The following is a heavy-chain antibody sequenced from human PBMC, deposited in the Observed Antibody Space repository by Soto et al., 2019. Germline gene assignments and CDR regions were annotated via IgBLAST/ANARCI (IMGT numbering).Heavy chain of an antibody. Sequence: QVQLVQSGAEVKKPGSSVKVSCKASGGSLSNYVITLVRQAPGQWLEYMGGIIPLAGTGNYAQKFQGRVTITADESTSTAYLELRSLRSEDTAVYYCAREGFSGSYYPNWGQGTLVTVSS. J-gene: IGHJ4*02. CDR2: IIPLAGTG. V-gene: IGHV1-69*01. CDR3: AREGFSGSYYPN. D-gene: IGHD1-26*01. CDR1: GGSLSNYV.